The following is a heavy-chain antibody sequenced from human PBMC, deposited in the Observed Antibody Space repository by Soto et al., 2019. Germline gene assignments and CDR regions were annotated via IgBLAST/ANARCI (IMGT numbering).Heavy chain of an antibody. CDR3: AKEKWELLPPFDY. CDR2: ISGSGGST. CDR1: GFTFSSYA. J-gene: IGHJ4*02. Sequence: EVQLLESGGGLVQPGGSLRLSCGASGFTFSSYAMSWVRQAPGKGLEWVSGISGSGGSTYYADSVKGRFTISRDNSKNTLYLQMKSLRAEDTAVYYCAKEKWELLPPFDYWGQGTLVTVSS. D-gene: IGHD1-26*01. V-gene: IGHV3-23*01.